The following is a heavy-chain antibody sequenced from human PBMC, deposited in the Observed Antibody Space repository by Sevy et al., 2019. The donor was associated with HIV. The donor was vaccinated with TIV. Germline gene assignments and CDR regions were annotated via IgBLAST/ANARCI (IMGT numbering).Heavy chain of an antibody. D-gene: IGHD6-6*01. CDR2: INHSGST. CDR3: ARGLYSSSSIFGGY. V-gene: IGHV4-34*01. CDR1: GGSFSGYY. J-gene: IGHJ4*02. Sequence: SETLSLTCAVYGGSFSGYYWSWIRQPPGKGLEWIGEINHSGSTNYNPSLKSRVTISVDTSKNQFSLKLSSVTAADTAVYYCARGLYSSSSIFGGYWGQGTLVTVSS.